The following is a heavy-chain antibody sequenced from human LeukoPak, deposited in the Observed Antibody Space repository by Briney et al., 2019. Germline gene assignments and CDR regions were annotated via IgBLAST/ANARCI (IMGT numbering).Heavy chain of an antibody. Sequence: GRSLRLSCAASGFTFSSYAMSWVRQAPGKGLEWVSAISGSGGSTYYADSVKGRFTISRDNSKNTLYLQMNSLRAEDTAVYYCAKDLQQLVRPDTDYWGQGTLVTVSS. CDR2: ISGSGGST. CDR3: AKDLQQLVRPDTDY. D-gene: IGHD6-13*01. J-gene: IGHJ4*02. V-gene: IGHV3-23*01. CDR1: GFTFSSYA.